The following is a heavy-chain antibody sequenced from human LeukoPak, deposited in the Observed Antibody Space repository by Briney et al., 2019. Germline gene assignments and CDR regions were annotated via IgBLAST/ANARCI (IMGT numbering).Heavy chain of an antibody. J-gene: IGHJ4*02. Sequence: KPSETLSLTCTVSGGSVTSGSHYWTWIRQPPGKGLEWLGYIYYSGSASYNPSLKSRVTISIDTSKNQFSLKLTSLTAADTAIYYCARAALQNWNVEDYWGQGTLVSVSS. D-gene: IGHD1-1*01. CDR3: ARAALQNWNVEDY. V-gene: IGHV4-61*01. CDR1: GGSVTSGSHY. CDR2: IYYSGSA.